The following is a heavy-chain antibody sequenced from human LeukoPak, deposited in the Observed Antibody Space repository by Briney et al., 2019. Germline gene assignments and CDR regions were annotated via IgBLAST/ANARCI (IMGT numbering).Heavy chain of an antibody. CDR2: IWYDGSNK. V-gene: IGHV3-33*01. J-gene: IGHJ6*02. CDR1: GFTFSSYG. CDR3: ARSPSSSSWPYYYYYYGMDV. Sequence: GGSLRLSCAASGFTFSSYGMHWVRQAPGKGLEWVAVIWYDGSNKYYVDSVKGRFTISRDNSKNTLYLQMNSLRAEDTAVYYCARSPSSSSWPYYYYYYGMDVWGQGTTVTVSS. D-gene: IGHD6-13*01.